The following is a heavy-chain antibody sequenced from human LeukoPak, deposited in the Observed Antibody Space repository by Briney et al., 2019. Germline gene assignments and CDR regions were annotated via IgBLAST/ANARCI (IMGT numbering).Heavy chain of an antibody. CDR1: GFSLTTSGMR. CDR2: IDWDDDK. D-gene: IGHD4-11*01. V-gene: IGHV2-70*04. Sequence: ESGPTLVNPTQPLTLTCTFSGFSLTTSGMRVSWIRQPPVKALEWLARIDWDDDKFYSTSLKTRLTISKDTSKNQVVLTITNMDPVDTATYYCSRVSVDYSNDYWGQGTLVTVSS. J-gene: IGHJ4*02. CDR3: SRVSVDYSNDY.